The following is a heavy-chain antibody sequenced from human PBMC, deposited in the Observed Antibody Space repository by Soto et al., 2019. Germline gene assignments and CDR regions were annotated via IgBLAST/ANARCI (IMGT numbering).Heavy chain of an antibody. V-gene: IGHV3-49*04. CDR2: IRSKAYGGTT. CDR3: TRGEDYYDSSGPLGAFDI. D-gene: IGHD3-22*01. Sequence: SLRLSCTASGFTFGDYAMSWVRQAPGKGLEGVGFIRSKAYGGTTEYAASVKGRFTISRDDSKSIAYLQMNSLKTEDTAVYYCTRGEDYYDSSGPLGAFDIWGQGTMVTVSS. CDR1: GFTFGDYA. J-gene: IGHJ3*02.